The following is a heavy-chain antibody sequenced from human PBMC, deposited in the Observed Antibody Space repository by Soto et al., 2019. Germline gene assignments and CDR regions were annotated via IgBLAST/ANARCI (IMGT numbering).Heavy chain of an antibody. V-gene: IGHV4-31*03. CDR1: GGSISSGGYY. CDR3: LVVPAARYYYYGMDV. Sequence: SETLSLTCTVSGGSISSGGYYWSWIRQHPGKGLERLGYIYYSGTTYYNPSLKSRVTISVDTSKNQFSLKLSSVTAADTAVYYCLVVPAARYYYYGMDVWGQGTTVTVSS. D-gene: IGHD2-2*01. J-gene: IGHJ6*02. CDR2: IYYSGTT.